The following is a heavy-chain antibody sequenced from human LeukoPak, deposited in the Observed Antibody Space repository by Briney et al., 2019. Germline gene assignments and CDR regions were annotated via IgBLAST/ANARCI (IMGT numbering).Heavy chain of an antibody. V-gene: IGHV4-39*01. CDR3: ARHATSSIPAPDNLDY. J-gene: IGHJ4*02. CDR2: IYYSGST. D-gene: IGHD6-13*01. Sequence: SETLSLTCTVSGGSISSSSYYWGWIRQPPGKGLEWIGTIYYSGSTYYNPSLKSRVTISIDTSKNQFSLMLSSVTAADTAVYYCARHATSSIPAPDNLDYWGQGTLVTVSS. CDR1: GGSISSSSYY.